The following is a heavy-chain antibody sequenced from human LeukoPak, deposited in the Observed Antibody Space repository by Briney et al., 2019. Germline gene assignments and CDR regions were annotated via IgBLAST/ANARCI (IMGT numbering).Heavy chain of an antibody. CDR2: IKQDGSEK. CDR1: GFTFSSYW. Sequence: GGSLRLSCAASGFTFSSYWMSWARQAPGKGLEWVANIKQDGSEKYYVDSVKGRFTISRDNAKNSLYPQMNSLRAEDTAVYYCAREVRGVIITSNWFDPWGQGTLVTVSS. J-gene: IGHJ5*02. CDR3: AREVRGVIITSNWFDP. D-gene: IGHD3-10*01. V-gene: IGHV3-7*03.